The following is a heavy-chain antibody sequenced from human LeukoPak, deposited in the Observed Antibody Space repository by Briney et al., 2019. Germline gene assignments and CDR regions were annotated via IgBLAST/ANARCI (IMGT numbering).Heavy chain of an antibody. D-gene: IGHD3-16*02. CDR1: GGSISSYY. CDR3: ARSLTIVAFDI. V-gene: IGHV4-59*01. CDR2: IYYSGST. Sequence: SETLSLTCTVSGGSISSYYWSWIRQPPGKGLEWIGYIYYSGSTNYNPSLKSRVTISVDTSKNQFSLKLSSVTAADTAVYYCARSLTIVAFDIWGQGTMVTVSS. J-gene: IGHJ3*02.